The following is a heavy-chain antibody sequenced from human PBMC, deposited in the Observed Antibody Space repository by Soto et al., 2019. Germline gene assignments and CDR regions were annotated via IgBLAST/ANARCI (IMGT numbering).Heavy chain of an antibody. Sequence: EGQLLESGGGLAQPGGSLRLSCEVFGFTFDTYGMSWVRQAPGKGLEWVAAITGRGDRTDYADSVKGRFTISRDNSNNTLYLEMNSRRAEDTAVYYCGKDWGSGWFRAYFDNWGQGTQVTVSS. CDR1: GFTFDTYG. D-gene: IGHD6-19*01. V-gene: IGHV3-23*01. J-gene: IGHJ4*02. CDR3: GKDWGSGWFRAYFDN. CDR2: ITGRGDRT.